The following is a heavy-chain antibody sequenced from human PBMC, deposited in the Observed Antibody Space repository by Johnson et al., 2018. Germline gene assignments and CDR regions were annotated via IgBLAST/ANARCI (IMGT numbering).Heavy chain of an antibody. D-gene: IGHD3-10*01. CDR3: ARGLSGHYYYYMDV. J-gene: IGHJ6*03. V-gene: IGHV4-59*01. CDR2: IYYSGST. Sequence: QVQLVESGPGLVKPSETLSLTCSVSTGSISSNYWTWIRQPPGKGLEWIGDIYYSGSTNYNPSPKSRVTILADTTKNHITLKLTSVTAADTAVYYCARGLSGHYYYYMDVWGKGTTVTVSS. CDR1: TGSISSNY.